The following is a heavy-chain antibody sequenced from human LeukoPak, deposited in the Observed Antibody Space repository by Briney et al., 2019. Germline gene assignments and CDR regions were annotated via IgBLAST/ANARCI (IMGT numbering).Heavy chain of an antibody. CDR2: IYYSGST. V-gene: IGHV4-39*01. CDR1: GDSIKSDSYY. CDR3: ARHKEDFHDSSGPNFWYFDL. D-gene: IGHD3-22*01. J-gene: IGHJ2*01. Sequence: PSETLSLNCTVSGDSIKSDSYYWGWIRQPPGKGLEWIGNIYYSGSTYYNPSLKSRVTISVDTSKNQFSVKLSSVTAADTALYYCARHKEDFHDSSGPNFWYFDLWGRGTLVTVSS.